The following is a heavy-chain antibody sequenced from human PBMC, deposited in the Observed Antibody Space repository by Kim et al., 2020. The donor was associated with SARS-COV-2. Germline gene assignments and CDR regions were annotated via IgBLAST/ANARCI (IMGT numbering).Heavy chain of an antibody. Sequence: GGSLRLSCEASGFTFSSFAMTWVRQLPGKGLEWLSVINGDGGFRFYADSVKGRFTISRDNSKNTLYLQMNSLRVDDTAVYYCAKVFHYGSRDMPKYFDYWGKGHLVIVSS. D-gene: IGHD3-10*01. CDR1: GFTFSSFA. CDR2: INGDGGFR. CDR3: AKVFHYGSRDMPKYFDY. V-gene: IGHV3-23*01. J-gene: IGHJ4*02.